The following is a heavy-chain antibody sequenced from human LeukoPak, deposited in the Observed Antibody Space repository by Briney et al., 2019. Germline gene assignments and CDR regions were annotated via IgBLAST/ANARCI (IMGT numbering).Heavy chain of an antibody. Sequence: SETLSLTCTVSGGSVSSGDSYWSWIRQPAGKGLEWIGRIYTGGNTNYNPSLDSRVTISRDTSNNQLSLTLTSVTAADTAVYYCARSSYDSLTGYYFLDYWGQGILVTVSS. J-gene: IGHJ4*02. CDR3: ARSSYDSLTGYYFLDY. CDR2: IYTGGNT. V-gene: IGHV4-61*02. D-gene: IGHD3-9*01. CDR1: GGSVSSGDSY.